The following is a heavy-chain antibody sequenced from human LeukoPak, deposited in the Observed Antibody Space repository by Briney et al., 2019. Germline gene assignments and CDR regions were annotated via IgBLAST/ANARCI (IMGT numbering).Heavy chain of an antibody. V-gene: IGHV4-59*01. CDR1: GGSIRSYY. D-gene: IGHD4-17*01. Sequence: ASETLSLTCTVSGGSIRSYYWSWIRQPPGKGLEWIGYIYYSGSTNYNPSLKSRVSISVDTSKNQFSLKLSSVTAADTAVYYRARTGSTVTMLYPFDHWGQGTLVTVSS. J-gene: IGHJ4*02. CDR3: ARTGSTVTMLYPFDH. CDR2: IYYSGST.